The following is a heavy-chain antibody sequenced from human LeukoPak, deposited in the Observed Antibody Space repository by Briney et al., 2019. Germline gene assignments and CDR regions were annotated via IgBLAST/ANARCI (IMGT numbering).Heavy chain of an antibody. CDR1: GGTFSSYA. V-gene: IGHV1-69*13. Sequence: SVKVSCKASGGTFSSYAISWVRQAPGQGLEWMGGISPIFGTTNYAQKFQGRVTITADESTSTAYIELSSLRSKDTAVYYRARGSQSLGYCSGGSCRAKIFDYWGQGTLVTVSS. D-gene: IGHD2-15*01. CDR2: ISPIFGTT. J-gene: IGHJ4*02. CDR3: ARGSQSLGYCSGGSCRAKIFDY.